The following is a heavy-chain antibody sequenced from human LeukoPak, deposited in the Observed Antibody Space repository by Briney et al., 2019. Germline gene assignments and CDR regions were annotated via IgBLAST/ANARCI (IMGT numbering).Heavy chain of an antibody. J-gene: IGHJ4*02. D-gene: IGHD6-13*01. Sequence: SETLSLTCTVSGGSISSSSYYWGWIRQPPGKGLEWIGSIYYSGSTYYNPSLKSRVTISVDTSKNQFSLKLSSVTAADTAVYYCAGRPGIAAAGTIDYWGQGTLVTVSS. CDR1: GGSISSSSYY. V-gene: IGHV4-39*01. CDR2: IYYSGST. CDR3: AGRPGIAAAGTIDY.